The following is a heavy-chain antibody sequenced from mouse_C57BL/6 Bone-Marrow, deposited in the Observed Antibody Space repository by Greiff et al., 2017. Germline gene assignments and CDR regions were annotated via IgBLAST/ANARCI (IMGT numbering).Heavy chain of an antibody. CDR2: FHPYNDDT. J-gene: IGHJ2*01. CDR1: GYTFTTYP. CDR3: ARGSSDGGYYFDY. Sequence: QVQLKQSGAELVKPGASVKMSCKASGYTFTTYPIEWMKQTHGKSLEWIGNFHPYNDDTKYTEKFKGKATLTVEKSSSKVYLELSRITSDDSAVYYCARGSSDGGYYFDYWGQGTTLTVSS. V-gene: IGHV1-47*01. D-gene: IGHD1-1*01.